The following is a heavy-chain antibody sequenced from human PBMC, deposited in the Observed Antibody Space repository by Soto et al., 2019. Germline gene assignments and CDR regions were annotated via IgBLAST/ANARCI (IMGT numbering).Heavy chain of an antibody. CDR1: GYTFTSYY. V-gene: IGHV1-46*01. CDR2: INPTSST. J-gene: IGHJ4*02. CDR3: ARVYCSGGSCYGIDY. Sequence: QVQLVQSGAEVKKPGASVKVSCKASGYTFTSYYMHWVRQAPGQGLEWMGIINPTSSTSYAQKFRGRVTMTRETSTSTVYMELSSLRSEDTAVYYCARVYCSGGSCYGIDYWGQGTLVTVSS. D-gene: IGHD2-15*01.